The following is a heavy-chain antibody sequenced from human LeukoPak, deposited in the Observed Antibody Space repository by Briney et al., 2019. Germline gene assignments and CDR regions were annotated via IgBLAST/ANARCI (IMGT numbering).Heavy chain of an antibody. Sequence: PPETLSLTCTVSGGSISSSSYYWGWIRQPPGKGLEWIGSIYYSGGTYYNPSLKSRVTISVDTSKNQFSLKLSSVTATDTTVYFCARSSTIHGPFDYWGQGALVTVSS. D-gene: IGHD5-18*01. CDR1: GGSISSSSYY. J-gene: IGHJ4*02. V-gene: IGHV4-39*01. CDR2: IYYSGGT. CDR3: ARSSTIHGPFDY.